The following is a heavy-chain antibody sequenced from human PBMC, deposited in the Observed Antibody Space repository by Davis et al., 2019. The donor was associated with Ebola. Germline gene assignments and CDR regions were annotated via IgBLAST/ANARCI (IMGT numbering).Heavy chain of an antibody. D-gene: IGHD4-17*01. CDR3: ARETTVTLIDY. J-gene: IGHJ4*02. CDR2: IYYSGST. CDR1: GGSISSYY. Sequence: SETLSLTCTVPGGSISSYYWSCIRQPPGKGLEWIGYIYYSGSTNYNPSLKSRVTISVDTSKNQFSLKLSSVTAADTAVYYCARETTVTLIDYWGQGTLVTVSS. V-gene: IGHV4-59*12.